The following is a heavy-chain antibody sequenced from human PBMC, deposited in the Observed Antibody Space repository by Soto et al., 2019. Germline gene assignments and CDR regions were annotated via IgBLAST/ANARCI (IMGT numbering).Heavy chain of an antibody. CDR1: GDSVSSNSAT. J-gene: IGHJ3*01. Sequence: PLQQSGPGLVKPSQTLSLTCGISGDSVSSNSATWNWIRQSPSRGLEWLGRTYLRSKWYNEYAVSVKSRIAISPDTSNNHFSPQLSSVTPEDPAVYFCARAAVAFDAFDLWGQGTVVTVSS. CDR2: TYLRSKWYN. D-gene: IGHD2-15*01. V-gene: IGHV6-1*01. CDR3: ARAAVAFDAFDL.